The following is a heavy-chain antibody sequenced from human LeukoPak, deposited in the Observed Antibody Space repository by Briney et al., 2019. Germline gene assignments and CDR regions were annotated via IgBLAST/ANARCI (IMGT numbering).Heavy chain of an antibody. CDR2: IYYSGST. J-gene: IGHJ4*02. CDR1: GGSISSSSYY. V-gene: IGHV4-61*05. D-gene: IGHD1-26*01. Sequence: SETLSLTCTVSGGSISSSSYYWSWIRQPPGKGLEWIGYIYYSGSTNYNPSLKSRVTISVDTSKNQFSLKLSSVTAADTAVYYCARRSKRELPDYWGQGTLVTVSS. CDR3: ARRSKRELPDY.